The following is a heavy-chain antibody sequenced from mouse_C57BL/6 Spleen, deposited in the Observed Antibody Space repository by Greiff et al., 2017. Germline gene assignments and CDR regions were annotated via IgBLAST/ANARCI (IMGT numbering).Heavy chain of an antibody. CDR2: IWSGGST. D-gene: IGHD4-1*01. J-gene: IGHJ4*01. CDR3: ARGEDWDVYYYAMDY. Sequence: QVQLQQSGPGLVQPSQSLSITCPVSGFSLTSSGVHWVRQSPGKGLEWLGVIWSGGSTDYNAAFISRLSISKDNSKSQVFFKMNSLQADDTAIYYCARGEDWDVYYYAMDYWGQGASVTVSS. V-gene: IGHV2-2*01. CDR1: GFSLTSSG.